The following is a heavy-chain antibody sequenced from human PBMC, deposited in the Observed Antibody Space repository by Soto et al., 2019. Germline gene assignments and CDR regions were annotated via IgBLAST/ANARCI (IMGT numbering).Heavy chain of an antibody. CDR2: IYYSGST. CDR1: GGSISSSSYY. Sequence: SETMSLTCTVSGGSISSSSYYWGWIRQPPGKGLEWIGSIYYSGSTYYNPSLKSRVTISVDTSKNQFSLKLSSVTAADTAVYYCARPIAAETPYYYYYMDVWGKGTTVTVSS. V-gene: IGHV4-39*01. J-gene: IGHJ6*03. CDR3: ARPIAAETPYYYYYMDV. D-gene: IGHD6-6*01.